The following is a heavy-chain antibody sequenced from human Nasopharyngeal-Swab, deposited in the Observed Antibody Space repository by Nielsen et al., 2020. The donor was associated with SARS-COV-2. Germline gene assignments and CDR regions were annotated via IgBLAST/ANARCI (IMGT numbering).Heavy chain of an antibody. CDR3: ARDAPAHYGAFY. CDR1: GFTFSSYS. D-gene: IGHD4-17*01. J-gene: IGHJ4*02. CDR2: ISSSSSTI. V-gene: IGHV3-48*01. Sequence: GESLKISCAASGFTFSSYSMNWVRQAPGKGLEWVSYISSSSSTIYYADSVKGRFSISRDSSKNTLYLQMDSLRGEDTAVYYCARDAPAHYGAFYWGRGTLVTVS.